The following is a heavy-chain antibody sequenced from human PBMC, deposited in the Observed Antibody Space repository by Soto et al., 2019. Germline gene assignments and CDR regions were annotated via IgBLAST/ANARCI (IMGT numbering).Heavy chain of an antibody. CDR2: IIPILGIA. CDR3: ARGWGYYGMDV. V-gene: IGHV1-69*02. J-gene: IGHJ6*02. Sequence: QVQLVQSGAEVKKPGSSVKVSCKASGGTFSSYTISWVRQAPGQGLEWMGRIIPILGIANYAQKFQGRVTITADKSTSTAYMELSSMRAEDAAVYYCARGWGYYGMDVWGQGTTVTVSS. D-gene: IGHD3-16*01. CDR1: GGTFSSYT.